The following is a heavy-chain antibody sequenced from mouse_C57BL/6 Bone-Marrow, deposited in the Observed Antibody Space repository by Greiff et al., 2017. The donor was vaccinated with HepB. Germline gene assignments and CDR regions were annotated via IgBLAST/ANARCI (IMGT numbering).Heavy chain of an antibody. J-gene: IGHJ1*03. Sequence: EVMLVESGGGLVQPGGSLKLSCAASGFTFSDYYMYWVRQTPEKRLEWVAYISNGGGSTYYPDTVKGRFTISRDNAKNTLYLQMSRLKSEDTAMYYCERQGYGNYWYFDVWGTGTTVTVSS. CDR1: GFTFSDYY. CDR3: ERQGYGNYWYFDV. CDR2: ISNGGGST. V-gene: IGHV5-12*01. D-gene: IGHD2-10*02.